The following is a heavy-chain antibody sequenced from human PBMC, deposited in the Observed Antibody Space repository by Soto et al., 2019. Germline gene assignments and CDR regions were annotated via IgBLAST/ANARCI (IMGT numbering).Heavy chain of an antibody. CDR3: AKDLAAVVRSAYYYYYGMDV. CDR1: GFTFDDYA. J-gene: IGHJ6*02. D-gene: IGHD6-13*01. CDR2: ISWNSGSI. Sequence: EVQLVESGGGLVQPGRSLRLSCAASGFTFDDYAMHWVRQAPGKGLEWVSGISWNSGSIGYADSVKGRFIISRDNAKNSLYLQMNSLRAEDTALYYCAKDLAAVVRSAYYYYYGMDVWGQGTTVTVSS. V-gene: IGHV3-9*01.